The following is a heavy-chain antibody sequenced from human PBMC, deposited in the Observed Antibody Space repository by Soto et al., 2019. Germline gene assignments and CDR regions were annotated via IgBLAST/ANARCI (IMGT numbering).Heavy chain of an antibody. V-gene: IGHV1-2*02. CDR2: ISAHSGGT. CDR1: GFSFTGYY. Sequence: ASVKVSCKASGFSFTGYYIHWLRQAPGQGLEWMGWISAHSGGTEYAQKFQGRVTLTRDTSIATAYLTLTSLTSDDTALYYCAKDLTRQLAYWLDPWGQGTQVTVSS. D-gene: IGHD6-6*01. J-gene: IGHJ5*02. CDR3: AKDLTRQLAYWLDP.